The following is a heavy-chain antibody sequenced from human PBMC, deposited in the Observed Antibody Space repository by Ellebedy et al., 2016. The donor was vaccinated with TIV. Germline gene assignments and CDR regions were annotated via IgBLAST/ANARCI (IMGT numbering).Heavy chain of an antibody. Sequence: GESLKISCVTSGFTFSIYWMSWVHQAPGKGLEWVANTDHDGRVKFYVDSVEGRFTISRDNAKNSLYLQMNSLRADDTAVYYCARDDWGPAGPWGQGTLVTVSS. CDR2: TDHDGRVK. V-gene: IGHV3-7*03. D-gene: IGHD3-9*01. J-gene: IGHJ5*02. CDR3: ARDDWGPAGP. CDR1: GFTFSIYW.